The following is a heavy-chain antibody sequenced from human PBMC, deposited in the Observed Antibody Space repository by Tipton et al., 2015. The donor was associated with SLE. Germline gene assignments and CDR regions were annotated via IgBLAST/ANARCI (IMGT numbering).Heavy chain of an antibody. Sequence: TLSLTCTVSGGSISSHYWSWIRQPPGKGLEWIGYVYYTGSTNYNPSLKSRVTISLDTSKNQFSLKLSSVTAADTAVYYCARALTSAQGFYFESWGQGTLVTVSS. J-gene: IGHJ4*02. D-gene: IGHD2-2*01. CDR3: ARALTSAQGFYFES. CDR2: VYYTGST. CDR1: GGSISSHY. V-gene: IGHV4-59*11.